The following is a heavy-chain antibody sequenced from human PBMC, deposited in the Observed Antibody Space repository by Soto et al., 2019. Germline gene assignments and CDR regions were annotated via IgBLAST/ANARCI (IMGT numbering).Heavy chain of an antibody. Sequence: QVQLVQSGAEVKKPGASVKVSCKASGYTFSSYDINWVRQATGQGLEWMGWMNPKSGNTGYVQKFQDRVTMTGDTSINTAYMELSGLRSEDTAVYYCARGASIAVWGKGTTVTVSS. CDR3: ARGASIAV. D-gene: IGHD3-3*02. CDR1: GYTFSSYD. V-gene: IGHV1-8*01. CDR2: MNPKSGNT. J-gene: IGHJ6*04.